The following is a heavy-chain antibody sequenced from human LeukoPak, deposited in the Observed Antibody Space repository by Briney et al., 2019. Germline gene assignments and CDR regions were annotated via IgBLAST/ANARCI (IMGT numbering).Heavy chain of an antibody. D-gene: IGHD3-10*01. Sequence: SETLSLTCTVSGGSISSGGYYWSWIRQHPGKGLEWIGYIYYSGSTYYNPSLKSRVTISVDTSKNQFSLKLSSVTAADTAVYYCARLEYGSWYFDYWGQGTLVTVSS. CDR1: GGSISSGGYY. CDR2: IYYSGST. V-gene: IGHV4-31*03. J-gene: IGHJ4*02. CDR3: ARLEYGSWYFDY.